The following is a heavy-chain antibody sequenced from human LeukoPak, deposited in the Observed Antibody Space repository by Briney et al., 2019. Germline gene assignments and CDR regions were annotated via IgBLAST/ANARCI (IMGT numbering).Heavy chain of an antibody. V-gene: IGHV1-8*01. J-gene: IGHJ4*02. D-gene: IGHD5-12*01. CDR2: MSPNSGST. CDR3: ARDRGTAYDAAGGY. Sequence: ASVKVSCRASGYTFTSYDIFWVRQATGLGLEWMGWMSPNSGSTGSAQKFQGRITMTRDTSISTAYMELSSLRSDDTAVYFCARDRGTAYDAAGGYWGQGTLVTVSS. CDR1: GYTFTSYD.